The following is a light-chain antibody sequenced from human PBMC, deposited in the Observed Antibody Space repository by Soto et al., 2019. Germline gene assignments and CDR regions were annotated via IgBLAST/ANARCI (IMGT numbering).Light chain of an antibody. V-gene: IGKV1-39*01. J-gene: IGKJ3*01. Sequence: DIQMTQSPSSLSASVGDRVTITCRASQSISSYLNWYQQKPGNAPKLLIYAASSLQSGVPSRFSGSGSGTYFTLTISSLQPEDFATYCCQQSYCNPHSFGPGTKVDIK. CDR3: QQSYCNPHS. CDR2: AAS. CDR1: QSISSY.